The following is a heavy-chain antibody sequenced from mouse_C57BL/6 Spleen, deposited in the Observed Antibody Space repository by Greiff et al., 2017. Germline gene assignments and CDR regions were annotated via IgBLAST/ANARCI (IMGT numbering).Heavy chain of an antibody. D-gene: IGHD1-1*01. CDR2: INPSSGYT. V-gene: IGHV1-4*01. CDR3: AGYYYGSSDYAMDY. CDR1: GYTFTSYT. Sequence: QVQLKQSGAELARPGASVKMSCKASGYTFTSYTMHWVKLRPGQGLEWIGYINPSSGYTKYNQKFKDKATLTADKSSSTAYMQLSSLTSEDSAVYYCAGYYYGSSDYAMDYWGQGTSVTVSS. J-gene: IGHJ4*01.